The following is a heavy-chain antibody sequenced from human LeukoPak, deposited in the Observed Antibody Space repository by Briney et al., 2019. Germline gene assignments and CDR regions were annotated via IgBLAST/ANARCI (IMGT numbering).Heavy chain of an antibody. D-gene: IGHD7-27*01. J-gene: IGHJ2*01. CDR2: ITGSSTWT. V-gene: IGHV3-23*01. CDR1: GFTFGTYG. CDR3: ARELVSLGTGYFDL. Sequence: GGSLRLSCEASGFTFGTYGMTWVRQAPGKGLEWVSGITGSSTWTYYADSVRGRFTISRDNSKNTLHLQMNNLKADDTAIYYCARELVSLGTGYFDLWGRGTLVTVSS.